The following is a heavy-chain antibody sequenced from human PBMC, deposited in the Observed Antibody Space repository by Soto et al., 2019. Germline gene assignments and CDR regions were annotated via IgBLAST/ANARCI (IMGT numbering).Heavy chain of an antibody. D-gene: IGHD3-9*01. J-gene: IGHJ6*02. CDR2: IPPIFGTA. V-gene: IGHV1-69*12. Sequence: QVQLVQSGAEVKKPGSSVKVSCKASGGTFSRHGISWVRQAPGQGLEWLGGIPPIFGTANYPQKFQGRVTITADESTSTVYMELSSLRSEDSAVYSCASNEDILTGSYYYGMDVWGQGTTVTVSS. CDR1: GGTFSRHG. CDR3: ASNEDILTGSYYYGMDV.